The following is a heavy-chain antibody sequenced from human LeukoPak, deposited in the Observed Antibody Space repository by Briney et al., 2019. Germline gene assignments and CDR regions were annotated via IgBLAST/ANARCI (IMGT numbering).Heavy chain of an antibody. CDR1: GFTFSNYA. J-gene: IGHJ4*02. D-gene: IGHD3-10*01. CDR2: ISGSGGST. CDR3: AKVLNYYASGYFDY. V-gene: IGHV3-23*01. Sequence: GGSLRLSCAASGFTFSNYAMSWVCQAPGKGLEWVSAISGSGGSTHYADSVKVRFTISRDNCKNTLYLQMNSLRAEDTAVYYCAKVLNYYASGYFDYWGQGTLVTVSS.